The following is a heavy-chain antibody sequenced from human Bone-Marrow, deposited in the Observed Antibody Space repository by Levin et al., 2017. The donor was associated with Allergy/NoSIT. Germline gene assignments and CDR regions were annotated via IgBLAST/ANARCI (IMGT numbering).Heavy chain of an antibody. V-gene: IGHV3-15*01. D-gene: IGHD3-10*01. Sequence: PGESLKISCGASGFTFSGEWMHWARQTPGEGLEWVALIKRKIDGETTYYAEPVKGRFTISRDDSKNTLYLQMNSLKTEDTAIYYCINGVSSGSWGQGTLVTVSS. CDR1: GFTFSGEW. CDR3: INGVSSGS. CDR2: IKRKIDGETT. J-gene: IGHJ5*02.